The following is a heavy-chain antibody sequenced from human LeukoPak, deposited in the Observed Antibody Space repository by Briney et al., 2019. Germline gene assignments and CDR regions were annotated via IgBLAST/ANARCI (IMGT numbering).Heavy chain of an antibody. J-gene: IGHJ4*02. CDR1: GFTFSSYE. V-gene: IGHV3-48*03. CDR2: ISISVGSI. CDR3: ARESPHCSGVSCFFDY. Sequence: GGSLRLSCAAPGFTFSSYEMIWVRQAPGKGLEWVSYISISVGSIYYTTSVKGRFTISRDNAKNSLYLQMNSLRAEDTAIYYCARESPHCSGVSCFFDYWGQGTLVTVSS. D-gene: IGHD2-15*01.